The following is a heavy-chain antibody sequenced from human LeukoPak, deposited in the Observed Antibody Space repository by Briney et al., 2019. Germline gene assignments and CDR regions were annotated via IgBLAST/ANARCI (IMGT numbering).Heavy chain of an antibody. CDR3: AKDPIWFGELLHPHYYYYGMDV. D-gene: IGHD3-10*01. V-gene: IGHV3-13*01. CDR2: IGTTDNT. Sequence: PGGSLRLSCAASGFAFSTYDMHWVRQPTGKGLEWVSGIGTTDNTYYAGSVEGRFTISRDNSKNTLYLQMNSLRAEDTAVYYCAKDPIWFGELLHPHYYYYGMDVWGQGTTVTVSS. J-gene: IGHJ6*02. CDR1: GFAFSTYD.